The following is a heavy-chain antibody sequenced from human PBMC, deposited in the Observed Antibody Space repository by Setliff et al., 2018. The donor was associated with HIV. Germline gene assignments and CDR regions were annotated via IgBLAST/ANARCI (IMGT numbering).Heavy chain of an antibody. V-gene: IGHV1-69*05. CDR2: IIPIFKSA. CDR3: ARTSGDAYNYEGAFDV. CDR1: GDTFNNYG. J-gene: IGHJ3*01. D-gene: IGHD5-12*01. Sequence: SVKVSCKVSGDTFNNYGLNWVRQAPGQGPEWMGRIIPIFKSADYAQKFQGRVTITTDESTSTAYMDLSSLKSEDTAIYYCARTSGDAYNYEGAFDVWGQGTLVTVSS.